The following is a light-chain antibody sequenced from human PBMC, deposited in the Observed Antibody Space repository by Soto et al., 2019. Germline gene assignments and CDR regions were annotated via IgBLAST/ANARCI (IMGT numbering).Light chain of an antibody. J-gene: IGLJ1*01. V-gene: IGLV2-14*03. CDR2: DVT. CDR3: SSYTSISPYV. Sequence: QSALTQPASVSGSPGQSIPLPCTGTSSDVGGYDYVSWYQHHPGKAPQLLIYDVTSRPSGVSNRFAGSKSGNTASLTISGLQAEDEADYYCSSYTSISPYVFGTGTKLTVL. CDR1: SSDVGGYDY.